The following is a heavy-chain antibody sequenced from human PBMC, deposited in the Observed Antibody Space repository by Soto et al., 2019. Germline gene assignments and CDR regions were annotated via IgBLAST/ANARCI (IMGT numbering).Heavy chain of an antibody. Sequence: PGESLKISCKGSEYNFPDFWIGWVRQMPGKGLEWMGIIYPGDSDTRYSPSFQGQVTISADKSISTTYLQWSSLKASDTAVYHCARGYCGGTSCLEFPQPNGMDVWGPGTTVTVSS. CDR3: ARGYCGGTSCLEFPQPNGMDV. J-gene: IGHJ6*02. CDR2: IYPGDSDT. D-gene: IGHD5-12*01. V-gene: IGHV5-51*01. CDR1: EYNFPDFW.